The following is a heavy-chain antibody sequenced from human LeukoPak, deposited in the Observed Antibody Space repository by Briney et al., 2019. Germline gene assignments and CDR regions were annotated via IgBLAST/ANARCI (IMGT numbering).Heavy chain of an antibody. CDR1: GFTFSSYW. J-gene: IGHJ4*02. D-gene: IGHD6-19*01. V-gene: IGHV3-7*01. CDR2: IKQDGSEK. CDR3: ARSIAVAGSPYFDY. Sequence: GGSLRLSCAASGFTFSSYWMSWVHQAPGKGLEWVANIKQDGSEKYYVDSVKGRFTISRDNAKNSLYLQMNSLRAEDTAVYYCARSIAVAGSPYFDYWGQGTLVTVSS.